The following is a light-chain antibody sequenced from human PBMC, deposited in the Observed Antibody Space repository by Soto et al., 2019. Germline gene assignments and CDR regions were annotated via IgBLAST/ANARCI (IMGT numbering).Light chain of an antibody. Sequence: EIVLTQSPGTLSLSPGERATFSCRASQSVSSSYLAWYQQKPGQAPRLLIYGASSRATGIPDRFSGSGSGTDFTLTISRLEPEDFAVYYCQQYGRSPDLFTFGPGTKVDIK. J-gene: IGKJ3*01. CDR1: QSVSSSY. V-gene: IGKV3-20*01. CDR2: GAS. CDR3: QQYGRSPDLFT.